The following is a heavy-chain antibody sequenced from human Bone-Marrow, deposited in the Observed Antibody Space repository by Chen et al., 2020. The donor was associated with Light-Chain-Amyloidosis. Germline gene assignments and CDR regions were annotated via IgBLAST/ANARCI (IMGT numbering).Heavy chain of an antibody. V-gene: IGHV5-51*01. CDR2: IYPDDSDA. D-gene: IGHD5-12*01. J-gene: IGHJ4*02. Sequence: EVQLEQSGPEVKKPGESLRIPCKGPGSTFPNYWIGWVRQMPGKGLEWMGVIYPDDSDARYSPSFEGQVTISADKSITTAYLQWRSLKASDTAMYYCARRRDGYNFDYWGQGTLVTVSS. CDR1: GSTFPNYW. CDR3: ARRRDGYNFDY.